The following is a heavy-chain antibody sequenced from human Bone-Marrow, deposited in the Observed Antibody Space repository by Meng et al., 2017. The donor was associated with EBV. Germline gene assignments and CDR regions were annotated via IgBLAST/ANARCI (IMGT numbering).Heavy chain of an antibody. J-gene: IGHJ4*02. V-gene: IGHV4-39*07. D-gene: IGHD3-10*01. CDR3: AKNYYSSGSYYNGLWAFDI. Sequence: QLQLLESGPGLVKPAETLSLTCSVSXXSIHSSNFYWAWIRQSPGKGLEWIGSAYYSGSAYYNPSLRSRVSISVDTSKNQFSLKVTSVTAADSAVYFCAKNYYSSGSYYNGLWAFDIWGQGTRVTVSS. CDR1: XXSIHSSNFY. CDR2: AYYSGSA.